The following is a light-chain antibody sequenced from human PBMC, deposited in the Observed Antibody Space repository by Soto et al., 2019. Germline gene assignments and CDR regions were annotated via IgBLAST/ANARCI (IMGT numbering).Light chain of an antibody. CDR2: RIF. CDR1: QSLVHSNGHTY. Sequence: DIVMTQTPLSSPVVLGQPASISCKSSQSLVHSNGHTYLTWIQQRPGRPPRLLIYRIFNRFFGVPDRFSGSGAGTEFTLKISAVEAEDVGVYYCMQRIEFPLTFGGGTKVEIK. J-gene: IGKJ4*01. CDR3: MQRIEFPLT. V-gene: IGKV2-24*01.